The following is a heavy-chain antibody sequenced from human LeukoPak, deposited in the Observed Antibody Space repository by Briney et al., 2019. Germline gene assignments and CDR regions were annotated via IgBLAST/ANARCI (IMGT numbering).Heavy chain of an antibody. J-gene: IGHJ3*02. D-gene: IGHD6-19*01. CDR2: INSDGSSA. CDR3: ARDKVLPGYSSGWYIGPHDDAFDI. Sequence: PGGSLRLSCAASGFTFSSYWMHWVRQAPGKGLVWVSRINSDGSSASYADSVKGRFTISRDNAKNTLYLQMNSLRAEDTAVYYCARDKVLPGYSSGWYIGPHDDAFDIWGQGTMVTVSS. V-gene: IGHV3-74*01. CDR1: GFTFSSYW.